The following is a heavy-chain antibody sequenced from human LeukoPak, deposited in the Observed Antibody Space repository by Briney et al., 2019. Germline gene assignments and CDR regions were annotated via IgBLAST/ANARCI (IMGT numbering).Heavy chain of an antibody. J-gene: IGHJ4*02. Sequence: SETLSLTSTVSAGSISSYDWSWIRQPAGKGLEWIGRIYTTGNTNYHPSLKSRVTMSVDTSKNQFSLKLSSVTAADTAMYYCATYSSGWPFFDYWGPGTLVTVSS. D-gene: IGHD6-19*01. CDR1: AGSISSYD. CDR3: ATYSSGWPFFDY. V-gene: IGHV4-59*10. CDR2: IYTTGNT.